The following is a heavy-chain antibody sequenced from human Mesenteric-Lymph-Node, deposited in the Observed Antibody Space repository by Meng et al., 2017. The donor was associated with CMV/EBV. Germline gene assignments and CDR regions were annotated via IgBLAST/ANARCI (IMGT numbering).Heavy chain of an antibody. D-gene: IGHD6-6*01. Sequence: KASGYTFTNYYVHWVRQAPGQGLRWMGISNPSGGRTNNPQRFQGRVTMTGDTATSTVYMELGSLNSDDTAVYFCARDITSSSRWFDPWGQGTLVTVSS. CDR1: GYTFTNYY. J-gene: IGHJ5*02. CDR2: SNPSGGRT. CDR3: ARDITSSSRWFDP. V-gene: IGHV1-46*01.